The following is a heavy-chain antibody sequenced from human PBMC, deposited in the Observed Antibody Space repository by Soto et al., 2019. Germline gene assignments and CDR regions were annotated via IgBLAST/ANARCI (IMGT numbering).Heavy chain of an antibody. Sequence: VQLLESGGDLVQPGGSLRLSCEASGFTFSNYAMSWVRQAPGKGLEWVSVISGSGGSTNYADSAKGRFTISRDNSMDTLDLQMNSLRAEDTAVYYCARVFYYDILTGKSYNMDVWGQGTTVIVSS. J-gene: IGHJ6*02. CDR3: ARVFYYDILTGKSYNMDV. V-gene: IGHV3-23*01. D-gene: IGHD3-9*01. CDR2: ISGSGGST. CDR1: GFTFSNYA.